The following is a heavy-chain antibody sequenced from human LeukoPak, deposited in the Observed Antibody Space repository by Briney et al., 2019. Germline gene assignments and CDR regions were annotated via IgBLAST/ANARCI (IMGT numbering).Heavy chain of an antibody. Sequence: ASVKVSCKASGYTFTSYYMHWVRQAPGQGLEWMGIINPSGGSTSYAQKFQGRVTMTRDTSTSTVYMELSSPRSEDTAVYYCARPSSSGSYHPYYFDYWGQGTLVTVSS. J-gene: IGHJ4*02. V-gene: IGHV1-46*01. CDR2: INPSGGST. CDR1: GYTFTSYY. D-gene: IGHD1-26*01. CDR3: ARPSSSGSYHPYYFDY.